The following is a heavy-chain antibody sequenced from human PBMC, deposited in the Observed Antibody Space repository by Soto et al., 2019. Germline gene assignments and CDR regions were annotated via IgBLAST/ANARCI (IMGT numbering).Heavy chain of an antibody. J-gene: IGHJ4*02. CDR3: ARRWNYYLDF. CDR2: ISYDGSD. CDR1: GFPFREFG. D-gene: IGHD1-1*01. Sequence: QMQLVESGGGVVQPGRSLRLSCVASGFPFREFGMHWVRQAPGKGLEWVALISYDGSDYAVSVKGRFTISRDDSRDTLFLPMDNLRPDDTGVYYCARRWNYYLDFWGQGTLVAVSS. V-gene: IGHV3-33*05.